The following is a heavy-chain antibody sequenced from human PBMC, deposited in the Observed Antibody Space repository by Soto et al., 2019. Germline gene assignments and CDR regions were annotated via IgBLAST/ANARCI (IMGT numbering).Heavy chain of an antibody. V-gene: IGHV3-30-3*01. J-gene: IGHJ6*02. D-gene: IGHD2-2*01. CDR2: ISFGGSTK. CDR3: ARSPGYCSTTRCYGRDCDMDV. Sequence: QVQLGEFGGGVVQPGRSLRLSCAASRFTCSNYAMHWVRQSPGKGLQWVALISFGGSTKYYADPVKGRFTISRDNYMNALYLQMNSLRAEDTAVYYCARSPGYCSTTRCYGRDCDMDVWGQGTTVTVSS. CDR1: RFTCSNYA.